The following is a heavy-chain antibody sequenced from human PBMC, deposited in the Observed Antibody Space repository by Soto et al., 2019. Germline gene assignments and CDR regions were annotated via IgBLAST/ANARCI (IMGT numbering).Heavy chain of an antibody. J-gene: IGHJ6*02. D-gene: IGHD6-6*01. CDR1: GGSISSYY. Sequence: GTLSLTVTVSGGSISSYYWSWIRQPAGKGLEWIGRIYTSGSTNYNPSLKSRATMSVDTSKNQFSLKLSSVTAADTAVYYCARDGGEYSSSSPRNYYYGMDVWGQGTTVTVSS. CDR2: IYTSGST. CDR3: ARDGGEYSSSSPRNYYYGMDV. V-gene: IGHV4-4*07.